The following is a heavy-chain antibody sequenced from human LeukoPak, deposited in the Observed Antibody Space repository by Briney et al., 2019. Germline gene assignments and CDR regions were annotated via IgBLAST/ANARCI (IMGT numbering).Heavy chain of an antibody. CDR1: GFSFSNYG. CDR2: ISGSGGST. J-gene: IGHJ6*02. Sequence: GGSLRLSCAASGFSFSNYGMTWVRQAPGKGLEWVSAISGSGGSTYYADSVKGRFTISRDNSKNTLYLQMNSLRAEDTAVYYCAKGFSYSSSWYSVPYYYGMDVWGQGTTVTVSS. D-gene: IGHD6-13*01. CDR3: AKGFSYSSSWYSVPYYYGMDV. V-gene: IGHV3-23*01.